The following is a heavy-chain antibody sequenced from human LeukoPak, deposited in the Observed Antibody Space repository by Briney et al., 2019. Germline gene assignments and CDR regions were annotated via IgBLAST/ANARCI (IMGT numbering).Heavy chain of an antibody. J-gene: IGHJ6*03. Sequence: ASVKVSCKASGYTFTSYGISWVRQAPGQGLEWMGWISAYNGNTNYAQKLQGRVTMTTDTSTSTAYMELRSLRSDDTAVYYCARESPRDILTGYYTAFDYYYMDVWGKGTTVTISS. CDR3: ARESPRDILTGYYTAFDYYYMDV. V-gene: IGHV1-18*01. CDR2: ISAYNGNT. D-gene: IGHD3-9*01. CDR1: GYTFTSYG.